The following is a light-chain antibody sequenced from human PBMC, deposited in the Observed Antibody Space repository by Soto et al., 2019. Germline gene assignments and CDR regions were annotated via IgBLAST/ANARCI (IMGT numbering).Light chain of an antibody. CDR3: TSYTPTSTYV. CDR2: DVT. V-gene: IGLV2-14*03. Sequence: QSVLAQPASVSGSPGQSITIFCTGTSSDVGSYNYVSWYQQHPGRAPKLMIYDVTNRPSGVSNRFSGSKSGSTASLTISGLQAEDEADYFCTSYTPTSTYVFGTGTKVTVL. J-gene: IGLJ1*01. CDR1: SSDVGSYNY.